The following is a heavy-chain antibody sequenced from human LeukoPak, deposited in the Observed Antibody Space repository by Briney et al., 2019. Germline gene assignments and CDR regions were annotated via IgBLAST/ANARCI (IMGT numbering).Heavy chain of an antibody. D-gene: IGHD5-24*01. CDR3: ARDGDGYGD. V-gene: IGHV3-7*01. Sequence: HPGGSLRLSCAASGFAFSTYNMHWVRQAPGKGLEWVANIKEDGSDKYYVDSVKGRFTISKDNAKNSLFLQMDRLRAEDTAVYYCARDGDGYGDWGQGTLVTVSP. J-gene: IGHJ4*02. CDR1: GFAFSTYN. CDR2: IKEDGSDK.